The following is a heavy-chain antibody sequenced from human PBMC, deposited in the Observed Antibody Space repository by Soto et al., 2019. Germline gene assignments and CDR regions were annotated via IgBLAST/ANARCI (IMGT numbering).Heavy chain of an antibody. D-gene: IGHD2-15*01. V-gene: IGHV3-30*03. CDR1: GFTFSSYG. CDR2: ISYDGSNK. CDR3: ASRGVVVAADAFDI. Sequence: ESGGGVVQPGRSLRLSCAASGFTFSSYGMHWVRQAPGKGLEWVAVISYDGSNKYYADSVKGRFTISRDNSKNTLYLQMNSLRVEDTAVHYCASRGVVVAADAFDIWGQGTMVTVSS. J-gene: IGHJ3*02.